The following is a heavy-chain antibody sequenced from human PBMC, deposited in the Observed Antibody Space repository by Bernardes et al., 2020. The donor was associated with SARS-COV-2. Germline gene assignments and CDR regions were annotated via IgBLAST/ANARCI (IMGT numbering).Heavy chain of an antibody. CDR2: ISGDEGNT. J-gene: IGHJ6*02. V-gene: IGHV1-18*01. CDR1: GYTFTSYG. Sequence: ASVKVSCKASGYTFTSYGISWVRQAPGQGLEWMGWISGDEGNTNYAHKFHGRVTMTTDTSTSTAHMELRSLRSDDTAVYYCARHKVTSSIWNPYYYGLDVWGQGTTVTVSS. D-gene: IGHD1-1*01. CDR3: ARHKVTSSIWNPYYYGLDV.